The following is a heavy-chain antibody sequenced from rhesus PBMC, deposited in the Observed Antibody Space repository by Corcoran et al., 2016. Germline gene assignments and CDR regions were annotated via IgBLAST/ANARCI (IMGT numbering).Heavy chain of an antibody. CDR1: GGSISGYYS. V-gene: IGHV4-73*01. J-gene: IGHJ4*01. CDR2: IDGKSVST. CDR3: AREGWVQYVVY. Sequence: QVKLQQWGEGLVKPSETLSLTCAVYGGSISGYYSWSWIRQAPGKGLEWIGNIDGKSVSTNNNPSIKKRVNISKDTSKNQFSLKLSSVTAADTAVYYGAREGWVQYVVYWGQGVLVTVSS. D-gene: IGHD5-24*01.